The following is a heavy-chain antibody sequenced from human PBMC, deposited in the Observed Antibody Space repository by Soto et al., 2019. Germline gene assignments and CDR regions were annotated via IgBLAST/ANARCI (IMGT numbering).Heavy chain of an antibody. CDR1: GFSVATDS. Sequence: EVRLVESGGGLVQPGGSLRLSCAVSGFSVATDSMSWVRQAPGKGLEWISGIYKDGTTYHADSVKGRFTTSRDSFKNTLYLQMDNLGAEDTAVYHCTRDSSYYGSGRGVLDYWGQGT. D-gene: IGHD3-10*01. CDR2: IYKDGTT. CDR3: TRDSSYYGSGRGVLDY. V-gene: IGHV3-66*01. J-gene: IGHJ4*02.